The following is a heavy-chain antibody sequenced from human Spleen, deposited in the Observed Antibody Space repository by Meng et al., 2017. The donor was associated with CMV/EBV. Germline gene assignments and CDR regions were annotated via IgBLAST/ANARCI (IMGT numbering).Heavy chain of an antibody. CDR2: IYYSGST. CDR3: ARDRGVYGMDV. Sequence: SETLSLTCTVSGGSVSSGSYYWSWIRQPPGKGLEWIGYIYYSGSTNYNPSLKSRVTISVDTSKNQFSLKLSSVIAADTAVYYCARDRGVYGMDVWGQGTTVTVSS. CDR1: GGSVSSGSYY. D-gene: IGHD3-10*01. V-gene: IGHV4-61*01. J-gene: IGHJ6*02.